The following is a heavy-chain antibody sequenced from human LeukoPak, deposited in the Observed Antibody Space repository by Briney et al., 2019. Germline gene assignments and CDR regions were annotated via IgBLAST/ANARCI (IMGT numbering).Heavy chain of an antibody. J-gene: IGHJ4*02. V-gene: IGHV1-18*01. D-gene: IGHD5-18*01. CDR2: ISAYNGNT. Sequence: ASVKVSFKASGYTFTSYGISWVRQAPGQGLEWMGWISAYNGNTNYAQRVQGRVTMTTDTSTATAYMELRSLRSDDTAVYYCARDVDTSMAYYFDCWGQGTLVTVSS. CDR3: ARDVDTSMAYYFDC. CDR1: GYTFTSYG.